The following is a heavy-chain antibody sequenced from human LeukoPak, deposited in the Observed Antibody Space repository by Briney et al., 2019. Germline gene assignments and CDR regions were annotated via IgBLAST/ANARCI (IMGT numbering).Heavy chain of an antibody. Sequence: GGSLRLSCAASGFTFSSYAMGWVRQAPGKGLEWVSAISGSGGSTDYADSVKGRFTISRDNSKNMLYLQMNSLRAEDTAVYYCAKESVDDSSGYKDFWGQGTLVTVSS. V-gene: IGHV3-23*01. J-gene: IGHJ4*02. CDR1: GFTFSSYA. CDR2: ISGSGGST. CDR3: AKESVDDSSGYKDF. D-gene: IGHD3-22*01.